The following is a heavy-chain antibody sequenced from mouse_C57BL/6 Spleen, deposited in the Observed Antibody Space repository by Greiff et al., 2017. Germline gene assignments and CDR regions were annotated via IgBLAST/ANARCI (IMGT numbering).Heavy chain of an antibody. V-gene: IGHV1-15*01. CDR1: GYTFTDYE. J-gene: IGHJ3*01. CDR2: INPETGGT. Sequence: VQLQQSGAELVRPGASVTLSCKASGYTFTDYEMNWVKQTPVHGLEWIGAINPETGGTAYNQKFKGKAILTSDKSSSTAYMELRSLTSEDAAVYYCTRGGSGYDCFAYWGQGTLVTVSA. D-gene: IGHD1-1*01. CDR3: TRGGSGYDCFAY.